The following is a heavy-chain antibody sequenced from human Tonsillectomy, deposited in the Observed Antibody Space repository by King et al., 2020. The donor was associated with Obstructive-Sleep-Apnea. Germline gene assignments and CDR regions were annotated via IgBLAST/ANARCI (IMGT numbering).Heavy chain of an antibody. J-gene: IGHJ6*02. D-gene: IGHD3-9*01. CDR2: IYYTGNT. CDR3: ASDFIDWLLPRTAPSVYYGMDV. V-gene: IGHV4-61*01. Sequence: QLQESGPGLVKPSETLSLTCTVTGGSVRSTNYYWSWIRQPPGKGLEWIGYIYYTGNTNYNPSFKRRVTISLDTSKNQFSLKLASVTAADTAVYYCASDFIDWLLPRTAPSVYYGMDVWGQGTTVTVSS. CDR1: GGSVRSTNYY.